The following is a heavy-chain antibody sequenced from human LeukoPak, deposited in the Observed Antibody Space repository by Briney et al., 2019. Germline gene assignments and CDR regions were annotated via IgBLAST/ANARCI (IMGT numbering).Heavy chain of an antibody. Sequence: TGGPLRLSCAASGFTFSTYWMHWVRQAPGKGLVWVSRIKSDGSTNYADSVKGRFTISRDNAKNTVSLQMNSLRPEGTGVYYCARAPSEIGGYYPEYFRHWGQGTLVTVSS. D-gene: IGHD3-22*01. CDR3: ARAPSEIGGYYPEYFRH. V-gene: IGHV3-74*01. CDR2: IKSDGST. J-gene: IGHJ1*01. CDR1: GFTFSTYW.